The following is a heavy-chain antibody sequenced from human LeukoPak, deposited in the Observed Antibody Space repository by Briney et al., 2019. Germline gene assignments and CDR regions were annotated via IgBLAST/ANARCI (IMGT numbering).Heavy chain of an antibody. J-gene: IGHJ6*03. CDR3: ATSRGSYYMDV. CDR2: IWYDGSNE. D-gene: IGHD1-26*01. V-gene: IGHV3-33*01. CDR1: GMTFRNYG. Sequence: GGSLRLSCAASGMTFRNYGFHWVRQAPGKGLERVTIIWYDGSNEYYADSVKGRFAFSRDNSKNTLYLQMNNLRVEDTAVYYCATSRGSYYMDVWGKGTTVTVSS.